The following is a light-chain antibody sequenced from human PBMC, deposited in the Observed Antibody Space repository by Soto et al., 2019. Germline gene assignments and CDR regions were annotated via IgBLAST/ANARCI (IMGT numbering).Light chain of an antibody. V-gene: IGKV1-5*01. Sequence: DIQMTQSPSTLSASVGDRVTITCRASQTVSNWLAWYQQKPGKAPRVLIFDASSLESGVPSRFSGSGYETEFTLTISSLQPEDFATYHCQQYHSYPWTFGQGTKVEVK. CDR3: QQYHSYPWT. CDR2: DAS. J-gene: IGKJ1*01. CDR1: QTVSNW.